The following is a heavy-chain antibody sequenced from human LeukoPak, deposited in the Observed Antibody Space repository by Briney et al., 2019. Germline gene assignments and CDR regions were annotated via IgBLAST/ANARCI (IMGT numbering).Heavy chain of an antibody. CDR1: GGSISSYY. CDR2: IYYSGST. D-gene: IGHD3-22*01. Sequence: PSETLSLTCTVSGGSISSYYWSWIRQPPGKGLEWIGYIYYSGSTNYNPSLKSRVTISVDTSKNQFSLKLSSVTAADTAVYYCARDFMGSGYQRDDAFDIWGQGTMVTVSS. CDR3: ARDFMGSGYQRDDAFDI. J-gene: IGHJ3*02. V-gene: IGHV4-59*01.